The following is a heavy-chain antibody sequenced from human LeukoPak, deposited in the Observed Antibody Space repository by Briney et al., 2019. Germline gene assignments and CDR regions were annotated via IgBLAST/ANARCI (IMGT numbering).Heavy chain of an antibody. CDR2: ISDSGGST. D-gene: IGHD2-15*01. J-gene: IGHJ6*02. CDR1: GFPLRSYS. CDR3: VRGYSFGPYGMDV. Sequence: GGSLSLSCSASGFPLRSYSMHLVRPAPGNGLGYVSDISDSGGSTYYADSVKGRFTISRDNSKNTLYLQMSSLRAEDTAVYFCVRGYSFGPYGMDVWGQGTTVTVSS. V-gene: IGHV3-64D*09.